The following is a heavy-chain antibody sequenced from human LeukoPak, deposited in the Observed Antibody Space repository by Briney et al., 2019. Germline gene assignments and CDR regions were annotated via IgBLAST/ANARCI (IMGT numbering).Heavy chain of an antibody. Sequence: GGSLRLSCAASGFTFSSYAMSWVRQAPGKGLEWVSAISGSGGSTYYADSVKGRFTISRDNSKNTLYLQMSNLRAEDTAVYYCAESIAAAGTSFDYWGQGTLVTVSS. CDR1: GFTFSSYA. V-gene: IGHV3-23*01. D-gene: IGHD6-13*01. CDR3: AESIAAAGTSFDY. CDR2: ISGSGGST. J-gene: IGHJ4*02.